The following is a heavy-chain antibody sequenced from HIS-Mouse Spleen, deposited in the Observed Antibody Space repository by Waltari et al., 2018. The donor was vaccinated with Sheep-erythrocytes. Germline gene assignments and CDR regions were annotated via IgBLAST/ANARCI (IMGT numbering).Heavy chain of an antibody. D-gene: IGHD1-26*01. CDR3: ARVRELLYFQH. V-gene: IGHV3-7*01. CDR1: GFTFSSYW. Sequence: EVQLVESGGGLVQPGGSLRLSCAASGFTFSSYWMSWVGQAPGKGLEWVANIKQDGSEKYYVDSVKGRFTISRDNAKNSLYLQMNSLRAEDTAVYYCARVRELLYFQHWGQGTLVTVSS. J-gene: IGHJ1*01. CDR2: IKQDGSEK.